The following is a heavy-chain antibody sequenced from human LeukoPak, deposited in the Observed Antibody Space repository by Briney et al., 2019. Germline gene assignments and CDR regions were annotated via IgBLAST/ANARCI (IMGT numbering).Heavy chain of an antibody. CDR2: ITSSSSAM. Sequence: GGSLRLSCAASGFTFSTYGMNWVRQALGKGLEWVSHITSSSSAMYYADSVKGRFTISRDNAKNSLYLQMHSLSADDTAVYYCARRFREGSCSGGRCFSFGYWGRGTLVTVSS. CDR3: ARRFREGSCSGGRCFSFGY. J-gene: IGHJ4*02. CDR1: GFTFSTYG. V-gene: IGHV3-48*01. D-gene: IGHD2-15*01.